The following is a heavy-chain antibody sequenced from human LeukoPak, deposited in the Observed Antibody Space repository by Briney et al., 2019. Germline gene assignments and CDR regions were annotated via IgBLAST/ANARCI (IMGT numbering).Heavy chain of an antibody. J-gene: IGHJ6*02. CDR1: GFTFSSDA. D-gene: IGHD2-15*01. CDR2: ISGSGGST. CDR3: ARVMVAATSYYYYGMDV. V-gene: IGHV3-23*01. Sequence: GGSLRLSCAASGFTFSSDAMSWVRQAPGKGLEWVSAISGSGGSTNYADSVKGRFTISRDNSKNTLYLQMNSLRAEDTAVYYCARVMVAATSYYYYGMDVWGQGTTVTVSS.